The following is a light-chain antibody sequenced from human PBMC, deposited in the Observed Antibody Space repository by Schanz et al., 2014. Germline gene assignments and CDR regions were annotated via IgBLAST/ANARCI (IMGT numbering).Light chain of an antibody. Sequence: QSVLTQPPSVSGTPGQRVTISCSGNSSNIGSHVVNWYQQVPPAAPKLLIYSDNQRPSGVPDRFSGSKSGTSASLAITGLQGEDEADYYCQSYDSTLRRVFGGGTKVTVL. V-gene: IGLV1-44*01. CDR2: SDN. CDR3: QSYDSTLRRV. CDR1: SSNIGSHV. J-gene: IGLJ2*01.